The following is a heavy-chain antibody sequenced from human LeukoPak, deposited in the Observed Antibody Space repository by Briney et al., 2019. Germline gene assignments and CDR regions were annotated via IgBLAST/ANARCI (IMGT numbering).Heavy chain of an antibody. CDR3: ARHESGSYSPYYFDY. V-gene: IGHV5-10-1*01. D-gene: IGHD1-26*01. J-gene: IGHJ4*02. CDR1: GYSFTSYW. Sequence: GESLKIPWKGSGYSFTSYWISWVRQMPGKGLEWMGRIDPSDSYTNYSPSFQGHVTISADKSISTAYLQWSSLKASDTAMYYCARHESGSYSPYYFDYWGQGTVVTVSS. CDR2: IDPSDSYT.